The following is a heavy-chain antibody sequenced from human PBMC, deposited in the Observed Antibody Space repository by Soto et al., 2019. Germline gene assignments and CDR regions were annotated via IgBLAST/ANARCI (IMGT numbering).Heavy chain of an antibody. V-gene: IGHV3-33*01. CDR2: IWYDGSNK. D-gene: IGHD3-22*01. CDR1: GFTFSSYG. CDR3: ARVRSWNYYDSSGYWDVEGYYYYYGMDV. J-gene: IGHJ6*02. Sequence: GGSLRLSCAASGFTFSSYGMHWVRQAPGKGLEWVAVIWYDGSNKYYADSVKGRFTISRDNSKNTLYLQMNSLRAEDTAVYYCARVRSWNYYDSSGYWDVEGYYYYYGMDVWGQGTTVTVSS.